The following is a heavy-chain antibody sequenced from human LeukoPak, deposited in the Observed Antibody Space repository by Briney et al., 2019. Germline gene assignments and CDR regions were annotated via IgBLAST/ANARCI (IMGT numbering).Heavy chain of an antibody. CDR2: IKEDGSET. J-gene: IGHJ4*02. CDR1: GFTFSTYW. Sequence: GGSLRLACEASGFTFSTYWMSWVRQAPGKGLEWVANIKEDGSETYYVDSLRGRFTISRDNVKNSLYLQINSLRVEGTAVYYCGRDSFETDIDYWGQGTLVTVSS. CDR3: GRDSFETDIDY. D-gene: IGHD1-14*01. V-gene: IGHV3-7*01.